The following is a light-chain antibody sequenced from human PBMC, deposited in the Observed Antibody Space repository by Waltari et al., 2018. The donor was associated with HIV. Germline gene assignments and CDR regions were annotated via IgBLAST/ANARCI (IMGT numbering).Light chain of an antibody. V-gene: IGLV2-14*01. CDR1: SSDVGGYNY. CDR2: DVS. Sequence: QSALTQPASESGSPGQSITISCTGTSSDVGGYNYVSWYQQHPGKAPKLMIYDVSYRPSGVSNRFSGSKSGNTASMTISGLQAEDEADYYCSSYTSSSTLYVVFGGGTKLTVL. CDR3: SSYTSSSTLYVV. J-gene: IGLJ2*01.